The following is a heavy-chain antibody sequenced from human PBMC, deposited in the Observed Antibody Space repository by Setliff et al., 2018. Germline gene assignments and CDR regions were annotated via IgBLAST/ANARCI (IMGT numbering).Heavy chain of an antibody. V-gene: IGHV3-15*07. CDR1: GFSFSDAW. CDR2: IKRRSDGATI. CDR3: ARVFCRRSCLVESYMDV. D-gene: IGHD3-16*01. J-gene: IGHJ6*03. Sequence: GGSLRLSCTASGFSFSDAWMNWVRLVPGKGLEWVGRIKRRSDGATIDYAAPMKGRFTISREDSEDTLYLQMNSLKTEDTAVYFCARVFCRRSCLVESYMDVWGTGTTVTV.